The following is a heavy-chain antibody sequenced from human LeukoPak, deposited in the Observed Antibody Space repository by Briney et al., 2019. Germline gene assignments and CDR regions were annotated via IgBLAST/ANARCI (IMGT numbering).Heavy chain of an antibody. D-gene: IGHD3-3*01. CDR2: ISGSGGST. CDR3: AKALPEYYDFWSGYYTYYYYYGMDV. CDR1: GFTFSNYA. V-gene: IGHV3-23*01. Sequence: GGSLRLSCAASGFTFSNYAMSWVRQAPGKGLEWVSAISGSGGSTYYADSVKGRFTISRDNSKNTLYLQMNSLRAEDTAVYYCAKALPEYYDFWSGYYTYYYYYGMDVWGQGTTVTVSS. J-gene: IGHJ6*02.